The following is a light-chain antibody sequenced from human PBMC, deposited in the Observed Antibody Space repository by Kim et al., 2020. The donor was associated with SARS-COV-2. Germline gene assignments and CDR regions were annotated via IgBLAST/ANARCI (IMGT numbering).Light chain of an antibody. CDR3: QVWDSSSDHRVV. V-gene: IGLV3-21*04. CDR1: SIGSKS. J-gene: IGLJ2*01. CDR2: YDS. Sequence: PGKAAGVSCGGNSIGSKSVHRYQQKSGQAPVLVIYYDSDRPSGIPERFSGSNSGNTATLTISRVEAGDEADYYCQVWDSSSDHRVVFGGGTQLTVL.